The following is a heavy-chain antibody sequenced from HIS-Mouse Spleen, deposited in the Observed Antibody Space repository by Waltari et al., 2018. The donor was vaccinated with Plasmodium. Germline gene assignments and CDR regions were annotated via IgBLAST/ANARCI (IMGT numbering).Heavy chain of an antibody. CDR3: ASSWYWYFDL. J-gene: IGHJ2*01. Sequence: EVQLVESGGGLVQPGGSRRLSCAASGSTESSSGMSWVRQAPGKGLEWVANIKQDGSEKYYVDSVKGRFTISRDNAKNSLYLQMNSLRAEDTAVYYCASSWYWYFDLWGRGTLVTVSS. CDR1: GSTESSSG. V-gene: IGHV3-7*01. D-gene: IGHD6-13*01. CDR2: IKQDGSEK.